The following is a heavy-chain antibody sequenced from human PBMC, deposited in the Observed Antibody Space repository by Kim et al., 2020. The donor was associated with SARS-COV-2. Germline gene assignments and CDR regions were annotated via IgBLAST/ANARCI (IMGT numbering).Heavy chain of an antibody. D-gene: IGHD6-19*01. Sequence: GGSLRLSCAASGFTFNSYAMSWVRQAPGKGLEWVSGISGSGSTTYYADSVKGRFTISRDNSKNTLYLQMNSLRAEDTAVYYCAKAPQDKQWLGIGYWGQGTLVTVAS. CDR2: ISGSGSTT. V-gene: IGHV3-23*01. CDR1: GFTFNSYA. J-gene: IGHJ4*02. CDR3: AKAPQDKQWLGIGY.